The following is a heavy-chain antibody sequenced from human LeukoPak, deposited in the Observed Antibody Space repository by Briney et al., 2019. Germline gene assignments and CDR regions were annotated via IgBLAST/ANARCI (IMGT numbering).Heavy chain of an antibody. J-gene: IGHJ4*02. CDR3: ARDLNAAAGTPGGVY. D-gene: IGHD6-13*01. CDR1: GFTFRSYS. Sequence: PGGSLRLSCAASGFTFRSYSMNWVRQAPGKGLEWVSSISSSSSYIYYADSVKGRFTISRDNAKNSLYLQMNSLRAEDTAVYYCARDLNAAAGTPGGVYWGQGTLVTVSS. V-gene: IGHV3-21*01. CDR2: ISSSSSYI.